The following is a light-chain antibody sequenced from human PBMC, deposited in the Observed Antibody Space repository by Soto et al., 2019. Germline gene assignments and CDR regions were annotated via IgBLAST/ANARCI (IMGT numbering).Light chain of an antibody. J-gene: IGLJ2*01. CDR3: CSYAGSYTLV. CDR1: SSDVGCYNY. V-gene: IGLV2-11*01. CDR2: DVS. Sequence: QSVLTQPRSVSGSPGQSVTISCTGTSSDVGCYNYVSWYQQHPGKAPKLMIYDVSKRPSGVPDRFSGSKSGNTASLTISGLQAEDEADYSCCSYAGSYTLVFGGGTKLTVL.